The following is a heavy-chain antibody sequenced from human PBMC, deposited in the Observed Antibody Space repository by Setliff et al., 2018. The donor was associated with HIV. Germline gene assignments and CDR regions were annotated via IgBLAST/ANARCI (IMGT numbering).Heavy chain of an antibody. CDR2: ISTFDGNT. CDR1: GYNFFSYG. J-gene: IGHJ4*02. Sequence: ASVKVSCKASGYNFFSYGISWVRQAPGQGLEWMGWISTFDGNTDYAQNVQDRVTVTTDTSTSTVYMELRSLRSDDTAVYYCARAPGDYGDNPIDYWGQGTLVTVSS. V-gene: IGHV1-18*01. D-gene: IGHD4-17*01. CDR3: ARAPGDYGDNPIDY.